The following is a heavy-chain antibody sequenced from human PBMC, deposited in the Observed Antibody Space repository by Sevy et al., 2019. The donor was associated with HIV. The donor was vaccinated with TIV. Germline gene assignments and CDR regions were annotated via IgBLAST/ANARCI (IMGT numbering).Heavy chain of an antibody. Sequence: GESLKISCAASGFSVSGKWMSWVRQAPGKGLEWVSVIYNVGTIDYADSVKGRFTISRDVSKKTLHLQMNSLRTEDTALYYCVRQKLSGARAWAFDLWGQGTMVTVSS. D-gene: IGHD7-27*01. CDR3: VRQKLSGARAWAFDL. CDR1: GFSVSGKW. CDR2: IYNVGTI. V-gene: IGHV3-66*04. J-gene: IGHJ3*01.